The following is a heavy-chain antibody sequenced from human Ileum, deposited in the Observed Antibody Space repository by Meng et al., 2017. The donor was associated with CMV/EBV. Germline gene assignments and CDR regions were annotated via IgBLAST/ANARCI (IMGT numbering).Heavy chain of an antibody. Sequence: KASGYNFTGYYIHWVRQAPGQGLEWMGRISPHSGGTDYAPKFQGRVTMTRDTSISTAYMELTRLQSDDTAVYYCARVAYSGYDLEYWSQGTLVTVSS. CDR3: ARVAYSGYDLEY. CDR1: GYNFTGYY. CDR2: ISPHSGGT. J-gene: IGHJ4*02. D-gene: IGHD5-12*01. V-gene: IGHV1-2*06.